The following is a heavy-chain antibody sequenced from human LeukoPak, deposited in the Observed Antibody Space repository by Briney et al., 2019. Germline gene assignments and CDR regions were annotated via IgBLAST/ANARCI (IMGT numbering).Heavy chain of an antibody. CDR3: ASTTYYYDSSGYPFDY. D-gene: IGHD3-22*01. J-gene: IGHJ4*02. Sequence: SETLPLTCTVSGYSISSGYYWGWIRQPPGKGLEWIGSIYHSGSTYYNPSLKSRVTISVDTSKNQFSLKLSSVTAADTAVYYCASTTYYYDSSGYPFDYWGQGTLVTVSS. V-gene: IGHV4-38-2*02. CDR2: IYHSGST. CDR1: GYSISSGYY.